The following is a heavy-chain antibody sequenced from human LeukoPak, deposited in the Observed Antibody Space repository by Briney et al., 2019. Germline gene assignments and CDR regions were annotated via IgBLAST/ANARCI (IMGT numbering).Heavy chain of an antibody. V-gene: IGHV3-7*03. Sequence: PGGSLRLSCAASGFRFNTFRMSWVRQAPGKGLEWVANIKQDGNEKYYADSVKGRFTISRDNAKNSLYLQMNSLRAEDTALYYCARDIPHPQYCSGGSCYPGDYYYYYMDVWGKGTTVTVSS. CDR1: GFRFNTFR. D-gene: IGHD2-15*01. CDR2: IKQDGNEK. J-gene: IGHJ6*03. CDR3: ARDIPHPQYCSGGSCYPGDYYYYYMDV.